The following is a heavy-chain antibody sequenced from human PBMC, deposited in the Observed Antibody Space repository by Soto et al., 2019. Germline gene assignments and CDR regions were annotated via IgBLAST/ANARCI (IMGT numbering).Heavy chain of an antibody. CDR3: ARLVYDSSGYPFDY. CDR2: LYWDDDK. J-gene: IGHJ4*02. D-gene: IGHD3-22*01. CDR1: GFSLSTSGVG. Sequence: QITLKESGPTLVKPTQTLTLTCTFSGFSLSTSGVGVGWNRQPPGKALEWLALLYWDDDKRYSPSLKSRLTISKDTAKNHVVLTMTNMDPVDTATYYCARLVYDSSGYPFDYWGQGTLVTVSS. V-gene: IGHV2-5*02.